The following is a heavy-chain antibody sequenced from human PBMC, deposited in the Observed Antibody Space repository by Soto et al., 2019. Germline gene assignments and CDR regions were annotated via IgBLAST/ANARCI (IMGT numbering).Heavy chain of an antibody. CDR2: TYYRSKWYN. CDR1: GGSISNSY. Sequence: SETLSLTCTVSGGSISNSYWSWIRQSPSRGLEWLGRTYYRSKWYNDYAVSVKSRITINPDTSKNQFSLQLNSVTPEDTAVYYCARGRYYDFWSGYSDAFDIWGQGTMVTVSS. J-gene: IGHJ3*02. D-gene: IGHD3-3*01. V-gene: IGHV6-1*01. CDR3: ARGRYYDFWSGYSDAFDI.